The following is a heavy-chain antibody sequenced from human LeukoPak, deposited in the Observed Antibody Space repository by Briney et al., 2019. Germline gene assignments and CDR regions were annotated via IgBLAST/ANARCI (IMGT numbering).Heavy chain of an antibody. CDR2: IWYDGSNK. CDR3: ARGSYYYDRGAVDY. V-gene: IGHV3-33*08. D-gene: IGHD3-22*01. Sequence: GGSLRLSCAASGFTFSSYAMSWVRQAPGKGLEWVAVIWYDGSNKYYADSVKGRFTISRDNSKNTLYLQMNSLRAEDTAVYYCARGSYYYDRGAVDYWGQGTLVTVSS. J-gene: IGHJ4*02. CDR1: GFTFSSYA.